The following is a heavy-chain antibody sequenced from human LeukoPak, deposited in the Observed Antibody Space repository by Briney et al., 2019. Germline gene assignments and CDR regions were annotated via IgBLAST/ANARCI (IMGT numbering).Heavy chain of an antibody. CDR3: ARDRGVYSGSSKPRYYFDY. CDR2: IYYSGST. D-gene: IGHD1-26*01. J-gene: IGHJ4*02. CDR1: GDSFRSYY. V-gene: IGHV4-59*12. Sequence: SETLSLTCTVSGDSFRSYYWSWIRQPPGKGLEWIGYIYYSGSTNYNPSLKSRVTISVDTSKNQFSLKLNSVTAADTAVYYCARDRGVYSGSSKPRYYFDYWGQGTLVTVSS.